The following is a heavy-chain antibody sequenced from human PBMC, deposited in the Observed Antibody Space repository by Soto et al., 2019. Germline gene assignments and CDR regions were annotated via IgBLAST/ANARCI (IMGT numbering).Heavy chain of an antibody. CDR2: IKSKTDGGTT. Sequence: EVQLVESGGGLVKPGGSLRLSCAASGFTFSNAWMSWVRQAPGKGLEWVGRIKSKTDGGTTDYAAPVKGRFTISREDSKNTLYLQMNSLKTEDTAVYYCTTRIMITFGGTENDYWGQGTLVTVSS. D-gene: IGHD3-16*01. CDR3: TTRIMITFGGTENDY. CDR1: GFTFSNAW. V-gene: IGHV3-15*01. J-gene: IGHJ4*02.